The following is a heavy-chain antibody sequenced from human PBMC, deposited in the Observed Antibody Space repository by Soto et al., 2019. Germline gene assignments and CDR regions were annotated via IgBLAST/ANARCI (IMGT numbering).Heavy chain of an antibody. D-gene: IGHD5-18*01. V-gene: IGHV1-69*01. J-gene: IGHJ6*02. CDR1: GGTFSSYA. CDR3: ATQGRGYSYGFHYYYGMDV. Sequence: QVQLVQSGAEVKKPGSSVKVSCKASGGTFSSYAISWVRQAPGQGLEWMGGIIPIFGTANYAQKFQGRVTITADESTSTAYMELSSLRSEDTAVYYCATQGRGYSYGFHYYYGMDVWGQVTTVTVSS. CDR2: IIPIFGTA.